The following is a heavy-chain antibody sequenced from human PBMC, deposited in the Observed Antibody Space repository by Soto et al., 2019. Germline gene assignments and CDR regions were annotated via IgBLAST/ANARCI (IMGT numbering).Heavy chain of an antibody. V-gene: IGHV4-30-4*01. CDR3: ARWGSITIFGVVSENYGMDV. D-gene: IGHD3-3*01. Sequence: SETLSLTCTVSGGSISSGDYYWSWIRQPPGKGLGWIGYIYYSGSTYYTPSLKSRVTISVDTSKNQFSLKLSSVTAADTAVYYCARWGSITIFGVVSENYGMDVWGQGTTVTVSS. CDR2: IYYSGST. CDR1: GGSISSGDYY. J-gene: IGHJ6*02.